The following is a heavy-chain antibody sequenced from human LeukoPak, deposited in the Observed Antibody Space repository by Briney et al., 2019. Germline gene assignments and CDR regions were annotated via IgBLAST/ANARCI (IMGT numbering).Heavy chain of an antibody. CDR2: IYHSGST. Sequence: PGTLSLTCAVSGGSISSSNWWSWVRQPPGKGLEWIGEIYHSGSTNYNPSLKSRVTISVDKSKNQFSLKLSSVTAADTAVYYCASIQTNYYDSSGYIDYWGQGTLVTVSS. CDR1: GGSISSSNW. V-gene: IGHV4-4*03. D-gene: IGHD3-22*01. J-gene: IGHJ4*02. CDR3: ASIQTNYYDSSGYIDY.